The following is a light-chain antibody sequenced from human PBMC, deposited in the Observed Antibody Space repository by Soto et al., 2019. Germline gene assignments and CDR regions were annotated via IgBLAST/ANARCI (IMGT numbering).Light chain of an antibody. J-gene: IGLJ1*01. CDR3: QSYDSTLGDRYV. V-gene: IGLV1-40*01. CDR2: GNN. CDR1: SSNIGAGYD. Sequence: QSVLTQPPAVSGAPGQRVIISCTGSSSNIGAGYDVHWYRQRPGTAPKLLIFGNNNRPSGVPDRFSGSKSGTSASLAITGLEAEDEGDYYCQSYDSTLGDRYVFGTGTKVTVL.